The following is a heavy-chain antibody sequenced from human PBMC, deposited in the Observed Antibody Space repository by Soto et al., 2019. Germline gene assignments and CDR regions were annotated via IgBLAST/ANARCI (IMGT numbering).Heavy chain of an antibody. CDR3: ARSSISKKIDY. CDR2: IYYSGST. D-gene: IGHD2-2*01. CDR1: GGPINSGGYY. Sequence: QVQLQESGPGLVKPSQTLTLTCSVSGGPINSGGYYWTWIRQHPGKGLEWIGNIYYSGSTSYKPSLKSRVTISIDTSKTHFSLKLSSVTAADTAVYYCARSSISKKIDYWGQGTLVTVSS. V-gene: IGHV4-31*03. J-gene: IGHJ4*02.